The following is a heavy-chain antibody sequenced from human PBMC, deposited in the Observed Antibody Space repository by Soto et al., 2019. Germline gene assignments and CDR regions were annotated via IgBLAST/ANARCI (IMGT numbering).Heavy chain of an antibody. CDR1: GFTFSSYW. D-gene: IGHD1-7*01. Sequence: AGGSLRLSCAASGFTFSSYWMHWVRQAPGKGLVWVSRINSDGSSTSYADSVKGRFTISRDNAKNTLYLQMNSLRDEDTAVYYCAKDKMYNWKYFYEYWSQGTLVTGSS. J-gene: IGHJ4*02. CDR2: INSDGSST. V-gene: IGHV3-74*01. CDR3: AKDKMYNWKYFYEY.